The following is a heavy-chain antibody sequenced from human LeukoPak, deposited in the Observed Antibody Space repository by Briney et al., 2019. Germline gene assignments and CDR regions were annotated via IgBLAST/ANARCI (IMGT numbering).Heavy chain of an antibody. Sequence: ASVKVSCKASGYTFTSYYMHWVRQAPGQGLEWMGIINPSGGSTSYAQKFQGRVTMTRDTSTSTVHMELSSLRSEDTAVYYCARDENDSSGYYSAFDYWGQGTLVTVSS. CDR1: GYTFTSYY. D-gene: IGHD3-22*01. CDR3: ARDENDSSGYYSAFDY. V-gene: IGHV1-46*01. J-gene: IGHJ4*02. CDR2: INPSGGST.